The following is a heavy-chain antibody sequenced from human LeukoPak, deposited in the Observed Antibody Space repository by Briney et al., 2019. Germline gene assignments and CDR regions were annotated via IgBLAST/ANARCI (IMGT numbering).Heavy chain of an antibody. CDR3: ARELNYYDSSGFSNWFDP. CDR1: GYTFTSYG. V-gene: IGHV1-18*01. CDR2: ISAYNGNT. D-gene: IGHD3-22*01. J-gene: IGHJ5*02. Sequence: ASVKVSCKASGYTFTSYGISWVLQAPGQGLEWMGWISAYNGNTNYAQKLQGRVTMTTDTSTSTAYMELRSLRSDDTAVYYCARELNYYDSSGFSNWFDPWGQGTLVTVSS.